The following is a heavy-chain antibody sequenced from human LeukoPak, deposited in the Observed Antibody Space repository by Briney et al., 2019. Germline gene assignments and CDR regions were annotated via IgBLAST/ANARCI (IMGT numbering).Heavy chain of an antibody. V-gene: IGHV1-46*01. D-gene: IGHD6-6*01. Sequence: ASVKVSCKASGYTFTTYYMHWVRQAPGPGLEWMGIINPSTGSTRYAQKFQGRVTMTRDMSTSTVYMELSSLRSEDTAVYYCARDWGVATIAARALFNWFDPWGQGTLVTVSS. J-gene: IGHJ5*02. CDR3: ARDWGVATIAARALFNWFDP. CDR2: INPSTGST. CDR1: GYTFTTYY.